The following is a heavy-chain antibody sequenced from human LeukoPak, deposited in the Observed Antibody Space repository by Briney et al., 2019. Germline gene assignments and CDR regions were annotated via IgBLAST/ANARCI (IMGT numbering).Heavy chain of an antibody. Sequence: GGSLRLSCTASGFTFGNYAMSWVRQAPGKGLEWVSYISSSGSTIYYADSVKGRFTISRDNAKNSLYLQMNSLRAEDTAVYYCAELGITMIGGVWGKGTTVTISS. D-gene: IGHD3-10*02. J-gene: IGHJ6*04. V-gene: IGHV3-48*03. CDR2: ISSSGSTI. CDR3: AELGITMIGGV. CDR1: GFTFGNYA.